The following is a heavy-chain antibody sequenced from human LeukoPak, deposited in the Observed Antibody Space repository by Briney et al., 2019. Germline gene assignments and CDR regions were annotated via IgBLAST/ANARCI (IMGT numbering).Heavy chain of an antibody. V-gene: IGHV4-59*01. CDR2: IYYSGST. J-gene: IGHJ2*01. CDR3: AREEYWSDSSGYRHWYFDL. CDR1: GGSISTYY. Sequence: SETLSLTCTVSGGSISTYYWSWIRQPPGKGLEWIGYIYYSGSTNYSPSLKSRVTISVDTSKNQFSLKLSPVTAADTAVYYCAREEYWSDSSGYRHWYFDLWGRGTLVTVSS. D-gene: IGHD3-22*01.